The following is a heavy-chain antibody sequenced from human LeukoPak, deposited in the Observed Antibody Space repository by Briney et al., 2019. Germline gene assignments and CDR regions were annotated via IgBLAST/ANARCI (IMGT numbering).Heavy chain of an antibody. D-gene: IGHD2-2*01. CDR1: AGSFSGYY. CDR3: ARGALWYQRDPFDY. Sequence: SETLSLTCAVYAGSFSGYYWSWIRQPPGKGLKWIGEINHSGSTNYNPSLKSRVTISVDTSKNQFSLKLSSVTAADTAVYYCARGALWYQRDPFDYWGQGTLVTVSS. J-gene: IGHJ4*02. V-gene: IGHV4-34*01. CDR2: INHSGST.